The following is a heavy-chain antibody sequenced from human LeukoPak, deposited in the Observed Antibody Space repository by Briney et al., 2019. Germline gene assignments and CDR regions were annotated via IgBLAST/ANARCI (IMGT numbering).Heavy chain of an antibody. J-gene: IGHJ5*02. CDR1: GGTFSSYA. Sequence: ASVKVSCKASGGTFSSYAISWVRQAPGQGLEWMGGIIPIFGTANYAQKFQGRVTITTDESTSTAYMELSSLRSEDTAVYYCARAFEAAAGTGNWFDPWGQGTLVTVSS. CDR3: ARAFEAAAGTGNWFDP. D-gene: IGHD6-13*01. V-gene: IGHV1-69*05. CDR2: IIPIFGTA.